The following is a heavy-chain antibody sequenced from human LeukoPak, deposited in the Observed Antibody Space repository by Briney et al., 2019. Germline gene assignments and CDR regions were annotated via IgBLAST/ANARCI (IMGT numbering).Heavy chain of an antibody. CDR1: GGSISSSSYY. J-gene: IGHJ6*03. CDR2: IYYSGST. V-gene: IGHV4-39*01. CDR3: AGSDYYYYMDV. D-gene: IGHD3-10*01. Sequence: SETLSLTCTVSGGSISSSSYYRGWIRQPPGKGLEWIGSIYYSGSTYYNPSLKSRVTISVDTSKNQFSLKLSSVTAADTAVFYCAGSDYYYYMDVWGKGTTVTVSS.